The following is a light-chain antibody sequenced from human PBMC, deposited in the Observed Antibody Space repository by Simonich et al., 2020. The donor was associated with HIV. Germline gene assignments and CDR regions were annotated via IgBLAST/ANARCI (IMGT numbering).Light chain of an antibody. V-gene: IGLV2-14*03. J-gene: IGLJ2*01. CDR1: SSDVGGYNY. CDR3: SSYTSSSTLV. Sequence: QSALTQPASVSGSPGQSITISCTGTSSDVGGYNYVSWYQQHPGKAPKLMIYDVRKRPSGVSNRFSGSKSGNTASLTISGLQAEDEAEYYCSSYTSSSTLVFGGGTKLTVL. CDR2: DVR.